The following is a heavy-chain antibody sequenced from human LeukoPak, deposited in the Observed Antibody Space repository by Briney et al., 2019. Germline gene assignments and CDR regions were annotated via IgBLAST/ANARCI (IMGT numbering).Heavy chain of an antibody. Sequence: GGSLRPSCAASGFTFSSYWMHWVRQAPGKGLVWVSRINSDGSSTSYADSVRGRFTISRDNAKNTLYLQMNSLRAEDTAVYYCARGGSGSYYYYSEYFQHWGQGTLVTVSS. CDR1: GFTFSSYW. V-gene: IGHV3-74*01. CDR2: INSDGSST. D-gene: IGHD1-26*01. J-gene: IGHJ1*01. CDR3: ARGGSGSYYYYSEYFQH.